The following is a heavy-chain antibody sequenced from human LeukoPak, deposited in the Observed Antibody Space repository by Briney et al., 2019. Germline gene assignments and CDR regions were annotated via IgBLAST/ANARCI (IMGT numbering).Heavy chain of an antibody. CDR3: ARRTVTTSYFDY. CDR1: GYSISSGYY. Sequence: SETLSLTCAVSGYSISSGYYWGWIRQPPGKGLEWIGSIYHSVSTYYNPSLKSRVTIPVDTSKNQFSLKLSSVTAADTAVYYCARRTVTTSYFDYWGQGTLVTVSS. D-gene: IGHD4-11*01. V-gene: IGHV4-38-2*01. J-gene: IGHJ4*02. CDR2: IYHSVST.